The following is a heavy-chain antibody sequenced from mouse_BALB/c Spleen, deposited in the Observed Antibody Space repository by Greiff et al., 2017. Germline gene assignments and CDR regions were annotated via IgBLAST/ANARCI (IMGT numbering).Heavy chain of an antibody. V-gene: IGHV1-9*01. CDR1: GYTFSSYW. CDR2: ILPGSGST. Sequence: VQLQQSGAELMKPGASVKISCKATGYTFSSYWIEWVKQRPGHGLEWIGEILPGSGSTNYNEKFKGKATFTADTSSNTAYMQLSSLTSEDSAVYLCARGDLTSYCDYWRQGTTHTVSS. J-gene: IGHJ2*01. CDR3: ARGDLTSYCDY.